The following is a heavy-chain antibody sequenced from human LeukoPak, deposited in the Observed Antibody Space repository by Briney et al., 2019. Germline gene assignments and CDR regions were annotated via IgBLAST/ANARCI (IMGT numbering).Heavy chain of an antibody. Sequence: ASVNVSCKASGYTFTVYYMHWVRQAPGQGLEWMGWINPNSGGTNYAQKFQGWVTMTRDTSISTAYMELSRLRSDDTAVYYCARDLGRIAVAGTLAYWGQGTLVTVSS. CDR3: ARDLGRIAVAGTLAY. CDR1: GYTFTVYY. CDR2: INPNSGGT. D-gene: IGHD6-19*01. V-gene: IGHV1-2*04. J-gene: IGHJ4*02.